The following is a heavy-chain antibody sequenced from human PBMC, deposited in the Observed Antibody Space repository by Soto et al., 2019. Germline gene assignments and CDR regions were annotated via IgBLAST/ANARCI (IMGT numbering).Heavy chain of an antibody. D-gene: IGHD7-27*01. CDR3: AGVPNWAYFDF. J-gene: IGHJ4*02. CDR2: IYYTGST. Sequence: QVQLQESGPGLVKPSETLSLTCTVSSGSISTYCWSWIRQPPGKGLEWIGYIYYTGSTNYKPSLKTRVAISMDTSKNQFSLNLSSVTAADTAVYYCAGVPNWAYFDFWGLGTLVTVSS. CDR1: SGSISTYC. V-gene: IGHV4-59*01.